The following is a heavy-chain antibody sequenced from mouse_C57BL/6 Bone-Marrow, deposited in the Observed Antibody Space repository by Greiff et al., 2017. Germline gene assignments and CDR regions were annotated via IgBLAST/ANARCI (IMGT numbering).Heavy chain of an antibody. J-gene: IGHJ3*01. CDR3: VRESPRLLSLFAY. D-gene: IGHD2-1*01. Sequence: EVKLVESGGGLVQPKGSLKLSCAASGFSFNTYAMNWVRQAPGKGLEWVARIRSKSNNYATYYADSVKDRFTISRDDSESMLYLQMNNLKTEDTAMYYCVRESPRLLSLFAYWGQGTLVTVSA. CDR1: GFSFNTYA. CDR2: IRSKSNNYAT. V-gene: IGHV10-1*01.